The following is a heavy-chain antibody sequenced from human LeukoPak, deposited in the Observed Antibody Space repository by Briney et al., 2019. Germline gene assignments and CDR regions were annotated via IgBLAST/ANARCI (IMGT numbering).Heavy chain of an antibody. CDR2: ISYDGSNK. D-gene: IGHD3-3*01. V-gene: IGHV3-30*18. Sequence: PGGSLRLSCAASGFTFSSYGMHWVRQAPGKGLEWVAVISYDGSNKYYADSVKGRFTISRDNSKNTLYLQMNSLRAEDTAVYYCAKGADYDFWSGFDYWGQGTLVTVSS. CDR1: GFTFSSYG. CDR3: AKGADYDFWSGFDY. J-gene: IGHJ4*02.